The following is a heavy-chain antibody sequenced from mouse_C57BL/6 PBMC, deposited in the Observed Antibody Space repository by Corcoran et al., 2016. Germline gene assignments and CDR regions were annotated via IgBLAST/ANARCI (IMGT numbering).Heavy chain of an antibody. V-gene: IGHV9-3*01. J-gene: IGHJ2*01. CDR1: GYTFTTYG. D-gene: IGHD2-4*01. CDR2: INTYSGVP. CDR3: ARLYDYDFDY. Sequence: QIQLVQSGPELKKPGETVKISCKASGYTFTTYGMSWVKQAPGKGLKWMGWINTYSGVPTYADDFKGRFAFSLETSASTAYLQINNLKNEDQATYFCARLYDYDFDYWGQGTTLTVSS.